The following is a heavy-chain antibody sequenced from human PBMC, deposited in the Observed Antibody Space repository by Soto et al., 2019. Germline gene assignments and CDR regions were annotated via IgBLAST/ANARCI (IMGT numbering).Heavy chain of an antibody. V-gene: IGHV1-18*04. J-gene: IGHJ4*02. CDR3: ARQAIQSYFDGGIYAQTPFFDN. CDR1: GYTFTSHV. D-gene: IGHD2-15*01. CDR2: ISTYNGNT. Sequence: ASVKVSCKASGYTFTSHVINWVRQAPGQGLEWMGWISTYNGNTHYAQNLQGRVSMTTDTSTTTAYMELRSLRSDDTAVYFCARQAIQSYFDGGIYAQTPFFDNWGQGTLVTVSS.